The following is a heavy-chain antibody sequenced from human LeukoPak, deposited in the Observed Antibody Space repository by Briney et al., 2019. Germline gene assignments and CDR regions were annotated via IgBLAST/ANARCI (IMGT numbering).Heavy chain of an antibody. CDR3: ARGGSSSSYYNNYGMDV. CDR2: ISAYNGNT. D-gene: IGHD6-13*01. Sequence: ASVKVSCKASGYTFTSYGISWVRQAPGQGLEWMGWISAYNGNTNYAPTSQGRVTITRDTSIDTAFMELSSLRPDDTAVYYCARGGSSSSYYNNYGMDVWGQGTTITVSS. V-gene: IGHV1-18*01. J-gene: IGHJ6*02. CDR1: GYTFTSYG.